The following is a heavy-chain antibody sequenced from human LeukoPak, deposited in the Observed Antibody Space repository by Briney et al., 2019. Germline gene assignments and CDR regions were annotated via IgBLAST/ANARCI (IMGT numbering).Heavy chain of an antibody. CDR3: ARGTVSGADYYYMDV. CDR2: ISGSSGNT. V-gene: IGHV1-18*01. CDR1: GYTFTSYG. D-gene: IGHD4-11*01. J-gene: IGHJ6*03. Sequence: ASVKVSCKASGYTFTSYGINWVRQAPGQGLEWMGWISGSSGNTKYAQKLQGRVTMTTDTSTGTAYMELRSLTSDDTAVYYCARGTVSGADYYYMDVWGKGTTVTVSS.